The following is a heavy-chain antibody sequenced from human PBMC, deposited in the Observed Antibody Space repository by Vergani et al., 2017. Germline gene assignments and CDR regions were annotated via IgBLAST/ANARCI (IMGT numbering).Heavy chain of an antibody. CDR2: TYWNADK. V-gene: IGHV2-5*01. Sequence: QITLKESGPTLVKPTQTLTLTCTFSGFSLSTSGVGVGWIRQPPGTALEWLALTYWNADKRYSPSLKSRLTITKDTAKNQVVLTMTNMDPVDTATYYCSHRRSSCWDEDAFYIWGQGTMVTVSS. D-gene: IGHD6-19*01. J-gene: IGHJ3*02. CDR3: SHRRSSCWDEDAFYI. CDR1: GFSLSTSGVG.